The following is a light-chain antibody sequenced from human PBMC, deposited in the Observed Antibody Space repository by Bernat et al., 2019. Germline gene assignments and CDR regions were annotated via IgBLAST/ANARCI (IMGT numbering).Light chain of an antibody. CDR3: SAWDSSLSAWV. J-gene: IGLJ3*02. V-gene: IGLV10-54*04. CDR1: SNNVDYQG. Sequence: QAGLTPPPSVSKGLRQTATLTCTGNSNNVDYQGAAWLQQHQGHPPKLLSYRNNNRPSGISERFSASRSGNTASLTITGLQPEDEADYYCSAWDSSLSAWVCGGGTKRTVL. CDR2: RNN.